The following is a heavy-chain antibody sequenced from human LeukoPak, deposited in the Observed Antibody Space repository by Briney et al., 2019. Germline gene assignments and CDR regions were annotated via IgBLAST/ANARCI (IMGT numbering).Heavy chain of an antibody. J-gene: IGHJ4*02. V-gene: IGHV3-74*01. CDR2: INSDGGST. CDR1: GFTFSSYW. CDR3: ATSTVAKYDY. Sequence: GGSLRLSCAASGFTFSSYWMHWVRQAPGKGLVWVSRINSDGGSTSYADSVKGRFTISRDNAKNTLYLQMNSLRAEDTALYYCATSTVAKYDYWGQGTLVAVSS. D-gene: IGHD4-11*01.